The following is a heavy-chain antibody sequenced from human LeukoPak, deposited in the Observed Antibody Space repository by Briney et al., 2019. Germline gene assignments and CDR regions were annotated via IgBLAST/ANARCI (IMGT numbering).Heavy chain of an antibody. CDR1: GGSISSYS. V-gene: IGHV4-4*07. J-gene: IGHJ4*02. CDR3: ARVTATGYSYGFDY. CDR2: IYSSGST. Sequence: SEALSLTCTVSGGSISSYSWSWIRQPAGKGLEWIGRIYSSGSTDYNPSLRSRVTMSVDTPKNQLHLKVNSVTAADTAVYYCARVTATGYSYGFDYWGQGTLVTVSS. D-gene: IGHD5-18*01.